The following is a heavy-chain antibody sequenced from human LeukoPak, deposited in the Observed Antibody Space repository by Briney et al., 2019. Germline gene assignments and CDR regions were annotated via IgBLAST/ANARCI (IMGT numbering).Heavy chain of an antibody. D-gene: IGHD3-10*01. Sequence: GGSLRLSCAASGFTFRSYWMHWVRQAPGKGLEWVSRVIRDGSFTNYADSVKGRFTISRDNAKNTLYLQMSSLRAEDTAVYFSLRDGDYFNFDYWGQGSLVTVSS. CDR3: LRDGDYFNFDY. J-gene: IGHJ4*02. CDR2: VIRDGSFT. V-gene: IGHV3-74*01. CDR1: GFTFRSYW.